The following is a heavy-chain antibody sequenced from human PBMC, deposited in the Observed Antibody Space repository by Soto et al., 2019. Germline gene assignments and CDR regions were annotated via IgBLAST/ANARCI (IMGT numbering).Heavy chain of an antibody. Sequence: QVQLVQSGAEVKKPGASVKVSCKASGYTFTSYGISWVRQAPGQGLEWMGWISAYNGNTKYAQKLQGRVTMTTDTATSIADRERSSLRSDDTAVYYCERDAAVGLFDYWGQGTLVTVSS. CDR3: ERDAAVGLFDY. D-gene: IGHD1-26*01. V-gene: IGHV1-18*01. J-gene: IGHJ4*02. CDR2: ISAYNGNT. CDR1: GYTFTSYG.